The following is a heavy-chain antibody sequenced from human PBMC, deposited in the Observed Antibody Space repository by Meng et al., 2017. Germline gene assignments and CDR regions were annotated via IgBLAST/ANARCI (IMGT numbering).Heavy chain of an antibody. J-gene: IGHJ4*02. CDR2: IRSKAYGGTT. CDR3: TREGSIVASL. Sequence: GESLKISCTASGFTFGDYAMSWVRQAPGKGLEWVGFIRSKAYGGTTEYAASVKGRFTISRDDSKSIAYLQMNSLKTEDTAVYYCTREGSIVASLWGQGTLVTVSS. V-gene: IGHV3-49*04. D-gene: IGHD5-12*01. CDR1: GFTFGDYA.